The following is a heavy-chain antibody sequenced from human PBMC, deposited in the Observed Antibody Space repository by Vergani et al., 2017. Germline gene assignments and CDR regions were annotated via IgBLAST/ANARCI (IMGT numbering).Heavy chain of an antibody. CDR3: ASSEYYDYVWGSYRFDY. CDR1: GYSFTSYW. V-gene: IGHV5-51*03. Sequence: EVQLVQSGAEVKKPGESLKISCKGSGYSFTSYWIGWVRQMPGKGLEWMGIIYPGDSDTRYSPSFQGQVTISADQSISTAYLQWSSLKASDTAMYYCASSEYYDYVWGSYRFDYWGQGTLVTVSS. J-gene: IGHJ4*02. CDR2: IYPGDSDT. D-gene: IGHD3-16*02.